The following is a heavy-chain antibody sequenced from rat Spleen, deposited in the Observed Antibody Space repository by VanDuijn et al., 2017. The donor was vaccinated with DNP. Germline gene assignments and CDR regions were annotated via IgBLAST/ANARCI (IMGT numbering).Heavy chain of an antibody. Sequence: EVQLVESGGGLVQPGRSLKLSCAASGFSFSKYHMAWVRQAPKKGLEWVATISTSGSRTDYLDSVKGRFTISRDNAKSSLYLQMNSLKSEDTATYYCATETNYYSGDVGYFDYWGQGVMVTVSS. J-gene: IGHJ2*01. CDR1: GFSFSKYH. D-gene: IGHD1-1*01. CDR3: ATETNYYSGDVGYFDY. CDR2: ISTSGSRT. V-gene: IGHV5-27*01.